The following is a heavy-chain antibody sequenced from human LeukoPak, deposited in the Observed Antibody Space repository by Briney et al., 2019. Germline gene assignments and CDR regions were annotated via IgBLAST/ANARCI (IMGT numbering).Heavy chain of an antibody. Sequence: GASVKVSCKASGGTFSSYAISWVRQAPGQGLEWMGGIIPIFGTANYAQKFQGRVTITADESTSTAYMELSSLRSEDTAVYYCARALGWELLNYCDYWGQGTLVTVSS. D-gene: IGHD1-26*01. V-gene: IGHV1-69*13. CDR3: ARALGWELLNYCDY. J-gene: IGHJ4*02. CDR2: IIPIFGTA. CDR1: GGTFSSYA.